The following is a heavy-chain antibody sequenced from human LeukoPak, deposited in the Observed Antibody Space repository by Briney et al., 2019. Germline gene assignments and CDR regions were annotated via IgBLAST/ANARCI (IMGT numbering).Heavy chain of an antibody. CDR1: GFTFSSYW. J-gene: IGHJ4*02. CDR3: ARATYYYDSSGYYGLPSALDY. CDR2: INSDGSST. D-gene: IGHD3-22*01. Sequence: GGSLRLSCAASGFTFSSYWMHWVRQAPGKGLAWVSRINSDGSSTSYADSVKGRFTISRDNAKNTLYLQMNSLRAEDTAVYYCARATYYYDSSGYYGLPSALDYWGQGTLVTVSS. V-gene: IGHV3-74*01.